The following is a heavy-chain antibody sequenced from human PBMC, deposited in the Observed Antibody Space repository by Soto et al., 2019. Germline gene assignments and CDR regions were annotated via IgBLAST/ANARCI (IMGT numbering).Heavy chain of an antibody. D-gene: IGHD5-18*01. CDR3: AREQLLGPHCYFYGLDV. Sequence: LRLSCAGSGFGLSTYWMSWVRQAPGKGLEWVANIKHDGSEEGYVDSVKGRFTISRDNAKNLVYLQMNSLTAEDTAVYYCAREQLLGPHCYFYGLDVWGQRTSVTVSS. CDR2: IKHDGSEE. V-gene: IGHV3-7*01. CDR1: GFGLSTYW. J-gene: IGHJ6*02.